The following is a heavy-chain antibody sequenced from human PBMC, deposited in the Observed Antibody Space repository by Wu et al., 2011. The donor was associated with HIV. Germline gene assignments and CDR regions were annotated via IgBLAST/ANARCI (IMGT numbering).Heavy chain of an antibody. CDR2: LLQWNN. Sequence: WNWIASPREGPGVDWICLLQWNNRLHPSLRGRVSMTVDTSKNQFSLKMTSVTAADTAVYYCARAATVTXGFDYWGQGLLVTVSS. CDR3: ARAATVTXGFDY. D-gene: IGHD4-17*01. J-gene: IGHJ4*02. V-gene: IGHV4-30-4*01.